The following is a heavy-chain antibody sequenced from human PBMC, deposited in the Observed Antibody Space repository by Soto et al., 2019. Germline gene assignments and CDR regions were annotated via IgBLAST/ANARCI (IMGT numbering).Heavy chain of an antibody. Sequence: GASVKVSCKASGGTFSSYTISWVRQAPGQGLEWMGRIIPILGIANYAQKFQGRVTITADKSTSTAYMELSSLRSEDTAVYYCARESPGGSGSYYYKTLDYWGQGTLVTVSS. D-gene: IGHD3-10*01. CDR2: IIPILGIA. J-gene: IGHJ4*02. CDR3: ARESPGGSGSYYYKTLDY. CDR1: GGTFSSYT. V-gene: IGHV1-69*04.